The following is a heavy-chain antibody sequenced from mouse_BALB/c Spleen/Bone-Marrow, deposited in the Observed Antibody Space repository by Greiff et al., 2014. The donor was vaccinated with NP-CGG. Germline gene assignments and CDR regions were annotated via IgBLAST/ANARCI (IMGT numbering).Heavy chain of an antibody. CDR3: ARGSYYYGSSSPWFAY. Sequence: DLVKPGASVKLSCKASGYTFTSYWINWIKQRPGQGLEWMGRIPPGSGTTYHNEMFKGKATLTVDTSSTTAYIQLSSLSSEDSAVYFCARGSYYYGSSSPWFAYWGQGTLVTVSA. CDR1: GYTFTSYW. V-gene: IGHV1S41*01. CDR2: IPPGSGTT. D-gene: IGHD1-1*01. J-gene: IGHJ3*01.